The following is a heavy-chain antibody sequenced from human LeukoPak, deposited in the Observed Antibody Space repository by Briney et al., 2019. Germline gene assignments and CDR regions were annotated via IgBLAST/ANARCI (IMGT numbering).Heavy chain of an antibody. Sequence: GGSLRLSCAASGFSFRNYWMSWVRQVPGEGLEWVANIKQEGGEIYYVDSVKGRFTISRDSAKNSLFLQMNSLRVEDTAIYYCARDKIVGATNFDYWGQGTLVTVSS. D-gene: IGHD1-26*01. CDR2: IKQEGGEI. V-gene: IGHV3-7*03. CDR1: GFSFRNYW. CDR3: ARDKIVGATNFDY. J-gene: IGHJ4*02.